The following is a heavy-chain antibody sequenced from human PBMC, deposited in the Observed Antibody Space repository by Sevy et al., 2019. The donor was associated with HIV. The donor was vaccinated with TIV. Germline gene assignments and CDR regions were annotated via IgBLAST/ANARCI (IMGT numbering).Heavy chain of an antibody. CDR1: GGSISSGGYS. Sequence: SETLSLTCAVSGGSISSGGYSWSWIRQPPGKGLEWIGYIYQSGSTYYNPSLKSRVTISVDRSRNQFSLKLSSVTAADTAVYYCARGSNYDSLTGYYAFDIWGQGTMVTVSS. CDR3: ARGSNYDSLTGYYAFDI. V-gene: IGHV4-30-2*01. D-gene: IGHD3-9*01. CDR2: IYQSGST. J-gene: IGHJ3*02.